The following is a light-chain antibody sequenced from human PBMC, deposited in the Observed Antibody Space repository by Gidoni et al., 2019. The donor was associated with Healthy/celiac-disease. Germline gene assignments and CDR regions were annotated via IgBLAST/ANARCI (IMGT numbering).Light chain of an antibody. CDR2: GAS. J-gene: IGKJ4*01. V-gene: IGKV3-20*01. CDR3: QQYST. CDR1: QSVSSSY. Sequence: IVLTQSPATLSLSPGERASLSCRASQSVSSSYLAWSQQKPGQAPRLLSYGASSRATGIPDRFRGSGSGTDFTLNISSLEPEDFAVYYCQQYSTFGGGTKVEIK.